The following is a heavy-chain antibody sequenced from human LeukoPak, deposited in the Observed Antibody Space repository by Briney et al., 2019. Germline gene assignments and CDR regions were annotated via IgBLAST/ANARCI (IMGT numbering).Heavy chain of an antibody. CDR2: IIPIFGTA. CDR1: GDTFSSDS. D-gene: IGHD3-9*01. CDR3: ARDLRSGYRRAFAI. J-gene: IGHJ3*02. V-gene: IGHV1-69*05. Sequence: ASVKVSCKASGDTFSSDSMSWVRQAPGQGLEWMGWIIPIFGTANYAQRFQGRVTFTTVASISTAYMELTGLRSEDTAVYYCARDLRSGYRRAFAIWGPGTMVTVSS.